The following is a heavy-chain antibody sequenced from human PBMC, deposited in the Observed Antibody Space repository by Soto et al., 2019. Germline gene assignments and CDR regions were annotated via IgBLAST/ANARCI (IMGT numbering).Heavy chain of an antibody. J-gene: IGHJ4*02. Sequence: GGSVRLSXAASGFTFSSYWMSWVRQAPGKGLQWVANINRDGNEKYYVDSLKGRFTISRDNAENSLYLQMNTLRAEDTAVYYCARAPDGSGSYYYFDGWGQGTLVTVSS. V-gene: IGHV3-7*03. D-gene: IGHD3-22*01. CDR1: GFTFSSYW. CDR2: INRDGNEK. CDR3: ARAPDGSGSYYYFDG.